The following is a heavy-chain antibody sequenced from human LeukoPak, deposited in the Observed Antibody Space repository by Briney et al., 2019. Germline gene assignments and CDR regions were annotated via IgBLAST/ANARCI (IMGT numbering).Heavy chain of an antibody. J-gene: IGHJ5*02. D-gene: IGHD5-24*01. CDR1: GGSINSYY. Sequence: PSETLSLTCTVSGGSINSYYWSWIRQPPGKGLEWIGYIYYSGSTNYNPSLKSRVTISVDTSKNQFSLKMSSVTAADTAVYYCARARDGHINNSFDPWGQGTLVTVSS. CDR2: IYYSGST. CDR3: ARARDGHINNSFDP. V-gene: IGHV4-59*01.